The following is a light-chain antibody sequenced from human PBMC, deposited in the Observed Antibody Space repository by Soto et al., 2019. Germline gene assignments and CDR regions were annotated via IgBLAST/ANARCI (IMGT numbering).Light chain of an antibody. J-gene: IGKJ1*01. CDR2: GAS. CDR1: QSVSSTY. Sequence: EIVLTQSPGTLSLSPGERATLSCRASQSVSSTYLAWYQQKPGQAPRLLIYGASSRVTGVPDRFSGSGSGTDFTLTISRLEPEDSAVYYCQHYGSSPQTFGQGTKVEIK. CDR3: QHYGSSPQT. V-gene: IGKV3-20*01.